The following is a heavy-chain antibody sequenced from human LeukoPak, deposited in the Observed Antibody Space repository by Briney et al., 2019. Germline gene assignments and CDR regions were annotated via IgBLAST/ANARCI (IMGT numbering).Heavy chain of an antibody. CDR1: GFIFSNYD. Sequence: GGSLRLSCAASGFIFSNYDMNWVRQAPGKGLGWVSFVGSSSSDIFYADSVKGRFTISRDNAQNSLYLQMNNLRVEDTAVYYSARDPPGGEHLDFDHWGQGTLVTVSS. CDR2: VGSSSSDI. CDR3: ARDPPGGEHLDFDH. J-gene: IGHJ4*02. V-gene: IGHV3-21*01. D-gene: IGHD3-16*01.